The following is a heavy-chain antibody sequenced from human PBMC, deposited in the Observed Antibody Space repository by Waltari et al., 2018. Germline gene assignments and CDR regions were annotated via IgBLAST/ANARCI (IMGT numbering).Heavy chain of an antibody. CDR2: ISYDGSNK. CDR3: AKDLGWELVSTPDGFDI. D-gene: IGHD1-26*01. Sequence: QWVRQAPGKGLEWVAVISYDGSNKYYADSVKGRFTISRDNSKNTLSLQMNSLRAEDTAVYFCAKDLGWELVSTPDGFDIWGQGTMVSVSS. J-gene: IGHJ3*02. V-gene: IGHV3-30*04.